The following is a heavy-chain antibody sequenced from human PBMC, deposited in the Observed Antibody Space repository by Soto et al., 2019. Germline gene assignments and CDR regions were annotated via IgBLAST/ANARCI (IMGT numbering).Heavy chain of an antibody. CDR1: GFTFSSYS. V-gene: IGHV3-48*02. J-gene: IGHJ6*02. Sequence: PGGSLRLSCAASGFTFSSYSMNWVRQAPGKGLEWVSYISSSSSTIYYADSVKGRFTIARDNAKNSLYLQVNSLRDEDTAVYYCARDFIRPITGTTWYYGMDVWGQGTTVTGSS. CDR3: ARDFIRPITGTTWYYGMDV. D-gene: IGHD1-7*01. CDR2: ISSSSSTI.